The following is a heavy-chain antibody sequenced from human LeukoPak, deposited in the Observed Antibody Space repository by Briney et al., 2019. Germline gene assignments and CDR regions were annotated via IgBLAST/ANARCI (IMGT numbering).Heavy chain of an antibody. V-gene: IGHV4-39*01. D-gene: IGHD4/OR15-4a*01. CDR1: GGSTSSSSYY. J-gene: IGHJ3*02. Sequence: SETLSLTCTVSGGSTSSSSYYWGWIRQPPGKGLEWIGSIYYSGSTYYNPSLKSRVTISVDTSKNQFSLKLSSVTAADTAVYYCATPTGVRLLDAFDIWGQGTMVTVSS. CDR2: IYYSGST. CDR3: ATPTGVRLLDAFDI.